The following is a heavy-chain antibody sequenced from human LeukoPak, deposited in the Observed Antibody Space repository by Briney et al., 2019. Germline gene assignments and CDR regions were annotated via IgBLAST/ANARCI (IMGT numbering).Heavy chain of an antibody. J-gene: IGHJ4*02. CDR1: GGSISSGSYY. V-gene: IGHV4-61*02. CDR3: ARGGEGATIDY. Sequence: PSETLSLTCTVSGGSISSGSYYWSWIRQPAGKGLEWIGRIYTSGSTNYNPSLKSRVTISVDTFKNQFSLKLSSVTAADTAVYYCARGGEGATIDYWGQGTLVTVSS. D-gene: IGHD5-12*01. CDR2: IYTSGST.